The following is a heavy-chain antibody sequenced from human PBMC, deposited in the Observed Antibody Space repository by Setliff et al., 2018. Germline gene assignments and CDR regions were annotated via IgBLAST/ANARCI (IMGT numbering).Heavy chain of an antibody. J-gene: IGHJ4*02. V-gene: IGHV3-48*01. CDR2: ISSSSSTI. CDR3: ARSFSRREKLLLDY. CDR1: GFTFRDYS. Sequence: GGSLRLSCAASGFTFRDYSMNWVRQAPGQGLEWVSYISSSSSTIYYAASVKGRFSISRDNAKKSLFLQMNRLRAEDTAVYYCARSFSRREKLLLDYWGQGALVTVSS.